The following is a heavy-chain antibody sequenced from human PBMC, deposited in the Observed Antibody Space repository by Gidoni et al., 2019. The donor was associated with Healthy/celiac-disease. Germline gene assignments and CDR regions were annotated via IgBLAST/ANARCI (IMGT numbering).Heavy chain of an antibody. D-gene: IGHD3-3*01. CDR1: GFPFSSYA. Sequence: QVQLVESGGGVVQPGRSLRLSCAASGFPFSSYAMHWVRPAPGKGLEWGAVISYDGINKYYADSVKGRFTISRDNSKNTLYLQMNSLRAEDTAVYYCARGRNYDFWSGYWMDVWGKGTTVTVSS. CDR3: ARGRNYDFWSGYWMDV. CDR2: ISYDGINK. J-gene: IGHJ6*04. V-gene: IGHV3-30-3*01.